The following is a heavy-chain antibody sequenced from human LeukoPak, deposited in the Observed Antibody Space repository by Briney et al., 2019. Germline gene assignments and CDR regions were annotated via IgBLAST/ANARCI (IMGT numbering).Heavy chain of an antibody. CDR3: AREGQQLALDY. CDR1: GGTFSSYA. V-gene: IGHV1-69*04. D-gene: IGHD6-13*01. Sequence: SVKDSCKASGGTFSSYAISWVRQAPGQGLEWMGRIIPILGIANYAQKFQGRVTITADKSTSTAYMELSSLRSEDTAVYYCAREGQQLALDYWGQGTLVTVSS. J-gene: IGHJ4*02. CDR2: IIPILGIA.